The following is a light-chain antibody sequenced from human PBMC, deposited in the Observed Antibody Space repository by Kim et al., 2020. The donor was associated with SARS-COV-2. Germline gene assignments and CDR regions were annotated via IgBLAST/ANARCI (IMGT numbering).Light chain of an antibody. J-gene: IGKJ3*01. CDR1: QSLLHSNGYNY. Sequence: DIVMTQSPLSLPVTPGEPASISCRSSQSLLHSNGYNYLDWYLQKPGQSPQLLIYLGSNRASGVPDRFSGSGSGTDFTLKISRVEAEDVGVYYCMQALKTPPGFGPGTKVDIK. V-gene: IGKV2-28*01. CDR2: LGS. CDR3: MQALKTPPG.